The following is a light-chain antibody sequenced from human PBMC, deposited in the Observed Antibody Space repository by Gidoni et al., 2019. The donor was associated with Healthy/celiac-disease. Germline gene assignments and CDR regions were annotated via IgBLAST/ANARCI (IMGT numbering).Light chain of an antibody. CDR3: QQYDNLPWT. Sequence: DIQMTQSPSSLSASVGDRVTITCQASQDISNYLNWYQQKPGKAPKLLIYDASNLETGVPSRFSVSVSGTDFTFTISSLQPEDIATYYCQQYDNLPWTFGQGTKVEIK. CDR2: DAS. V-gene: IGKV1-33*01. J-gene: IGKJ1*01. CDR1: QDISNY.